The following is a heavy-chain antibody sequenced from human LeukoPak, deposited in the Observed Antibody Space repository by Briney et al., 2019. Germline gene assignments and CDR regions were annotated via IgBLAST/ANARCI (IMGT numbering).Heavy chain of an antibody. J-gene: IGHJ5*02. CDR3: ARNRYYYGSGNYGVPNWFDP. CDR1: GGSISSNSYY. V-gene: IGHV4-39*01. CDR2: IYYSGST. Sequence: SETLALTCTVSGGSISSNSYYWGWIRQPPGKGLKWIGSIYYSGSTYYNPSLKSRVTISVDTSKNQFSLKLNSVTAADTAVYYCARNRYYYGSGNYGVPNWFDPWGQGTLVTVSS. D-gene: IGHD3-10*01.